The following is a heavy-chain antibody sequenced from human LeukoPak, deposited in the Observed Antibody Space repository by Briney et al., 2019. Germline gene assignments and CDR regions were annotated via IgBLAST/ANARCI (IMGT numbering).Heavy chain of an antibody. CDR2: IYSGGST. CDR3: ARDGAVEYHDAFDI. CDR1: GFTVSSNY. J-gene: IGHJ3*02. V-gene: IGHV3-66*01. D-gene: IGHD2/OR15-2a*01. Sequence: GGSLRLSCAGSGFTVSSNYMSWVRQAPGKGLEWVSVIYSGGSTYYADSVKGRFTISRDNSKNTLYLQMNSLRAEDTAVYYCARDGAVEYHDAFDIWCQGTMVTVSS.